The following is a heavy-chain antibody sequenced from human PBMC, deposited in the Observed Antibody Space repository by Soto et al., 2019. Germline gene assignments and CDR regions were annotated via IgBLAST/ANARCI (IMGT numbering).Heavy chain of an antibody. CDR2: FYPRDSAA. V-gene: IGHV5-51*01. Sequence: GESLKISCVGSVYSFTTHWVAWLRQMPVKGLEWMGIFYPRDSAATYSPSFQGQVTMSADKSSSTAYMQWNSLQASDTAIYYCARGGKDGSLFFGLEFWGQGTTVTVSS. J-gene: IGHJ6*01. CDR3: ARGGKDGSLFFGLEF. CDR1: VYSFTTHW. D-gene: IGHD1-26*01.